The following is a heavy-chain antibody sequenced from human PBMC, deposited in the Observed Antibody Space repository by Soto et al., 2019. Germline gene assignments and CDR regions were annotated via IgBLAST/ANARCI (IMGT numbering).Heavy chain of an antibody. CDR2: INGDGGTI. CDR1: GFTFSTSW. D-gene: IGHD1-7*01. Sequence: EVQLVEAGGGLVQPGGSLRLSCAASGFTFSTSWIHWVRQAPGKGLVWVSRINGDGGTINYADSVKGRFTISRDNAKNTVYLQMNSLSADDTAVYYCTRGGNSYFDYWGQGTLVTVSS. CDR3: TRGGNSYFDY. J-gene: IGHJ4*02. V-gene: IGHV3-74*01.